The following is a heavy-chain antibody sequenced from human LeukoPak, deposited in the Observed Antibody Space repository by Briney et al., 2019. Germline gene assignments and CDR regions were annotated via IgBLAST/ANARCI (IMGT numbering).Heavy chain of an antibody. Sequence: GGSLRLSCVASGFTFSNYLMNWVRQAPGKGLEWVSGISHSGSSIYYADSVKGRFTISRDTSKNTLYLQMSSLRAEDTAVYYCAKDPRRILGSFEIWGQGTMVTVS. J-gene: IGHJ3*02. CDR3: AKDPRRILGSFEI. D-gene: IGHD2/OR15-2a*01. CDR1: GFTFSNYL. V-gene: IGHV3-23*01. CDR2: ISHSGSSI.